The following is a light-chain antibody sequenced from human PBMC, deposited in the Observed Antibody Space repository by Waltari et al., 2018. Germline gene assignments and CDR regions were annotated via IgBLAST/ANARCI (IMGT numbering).Light chain of an antibody. Sequence: QSALTQPASVSGSPGQSITISCTGTTSDLGGYNYVSWYQQNPGKAPKLMLYHVRSRPSRVRNRFAGSKSGNTASLSICGLQAEDEADYYISSFTSSSTSVFGGETKLTVL. J-gene: IGLJ3*02. CDR1: TSDLGGYNY. V-gene: IGLV2-14*01. CDR2: HVR. CDR3: SSFTSSSTSV.